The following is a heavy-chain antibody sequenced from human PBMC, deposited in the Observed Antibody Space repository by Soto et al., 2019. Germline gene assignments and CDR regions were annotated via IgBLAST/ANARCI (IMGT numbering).Heavy chain of an antibody. CDR2: ISSTTNYI. CDR3: ARESEDLTSNFDF. J-gene: IGHJ4*02. CDR1: GFTFTRYS. Sequence: GGSLRLSCAASGFTFTRYSMNWVRQAPGKGLEWVASISSTTNYIYYGDSMKGRFTISRDNAKNSMYLEMNSMRADDTAVYYCARESEDLTSNFDFWGQGTLVTVSS. V-gene: IGHV3-21*06.